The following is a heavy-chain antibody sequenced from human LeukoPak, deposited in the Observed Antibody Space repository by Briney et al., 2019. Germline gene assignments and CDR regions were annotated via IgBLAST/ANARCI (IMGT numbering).Heavy chain of an antibody. J-gene: IGHJ6*03. CDR2: TYYRSKWYN. CDR1: GDSVSSNSAA. CDR3: ARGPQVVGYFYIDV. V-gene: IGHV6-1*01. D-gene: IGHD2-15*01. Sequence: SQTLSLTCVLSGDSVSSNSAAWNWIRHSPSRGLEWLGRTYYRSKWYNDYALSVNSRITINPDTSKNQFSLQLNSVTPEDTAVYYCARGPQVVGYFYIDVWDKGSTVTVSS.